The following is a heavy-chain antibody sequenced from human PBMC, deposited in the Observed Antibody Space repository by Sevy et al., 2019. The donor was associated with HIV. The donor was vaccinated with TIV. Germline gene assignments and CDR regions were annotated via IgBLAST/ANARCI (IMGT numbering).Heavy chain of an antibody. V-gene: IGHV3-23*01. J-gene: IGHJ6*02. Sequence: GESLKISCAASGFTFSSYSMDWVRQAPGKGLEWVSAIRSTGDSTYYADSVKGRFTISRDNSKNTVYVEMTSLRADDTAIYYCAKSLRPDIVVSAAHHTYYYGMDVWGQGTTVTVSS. CDR3: AKSLRPDIVVSAAHHTYYYGMDV. CDR2: IRSTGDST. CDR1: GFTFSSYS. D-gene: IGHD2-2*01.